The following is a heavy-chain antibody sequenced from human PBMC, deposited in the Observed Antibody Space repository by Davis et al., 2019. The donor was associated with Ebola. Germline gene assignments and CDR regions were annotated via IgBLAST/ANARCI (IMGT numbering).Heavy chain of an antibody. CDR2: VSYDGSID. Sequence: PSETLSLTCAASGFTLSSFGMHWVRQAPGKGLEWVAVVSYDGSIDYYADSVKGRFTISRDNSKNTVSLQMISLRAEDTAVYYCAKVEAVVTIIHQYFGMDVWGKGTTVTVSS. V-gene: IGHV3-30*18. CDR3: AKVEAVVTIIHQYFGMDV. D-gene: IGHD5-12*01. J-gene: IGHJ6*04. CDR1: GFTLSSFG.